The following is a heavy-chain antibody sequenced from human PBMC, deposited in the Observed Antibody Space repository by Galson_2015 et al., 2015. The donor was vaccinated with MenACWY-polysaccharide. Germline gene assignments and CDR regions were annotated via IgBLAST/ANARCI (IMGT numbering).Heavy chain of an antibody. CDR1: GGSISSGSYY. CDR2: IYTSGST. V-gene: IGHV4-61*02. Sequence: TLSLTCTVSGGSISSGSYYWNWIRQPAGKGLEWIGRIYTSGSTNYNPSLKSRVTISVDTSKSQFSLKLSSVTAADTAVYYCARGRVYYYGSGPEFYGMDVWGQGTTVTVSS. D-gene: IGHD3-10*01. CDR3: ARGRVYYYGSGPEFYGMDV. J-gene: IGHJ6*02.